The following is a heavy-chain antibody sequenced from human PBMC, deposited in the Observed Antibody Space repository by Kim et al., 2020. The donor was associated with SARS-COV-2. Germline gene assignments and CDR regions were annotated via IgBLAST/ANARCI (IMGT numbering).Heavy chain of an antibody. CDR3: AISRHCSSISCS. J-gene: IGHJ5*02. CDR2: IRSKGYGGTT. Sequence: GGSLRLSCAASGFTFGDYAMSWFRQAPGKGLEWVGFIRSKGYGGTTDYAASVKGRFTISRDDSKSIAYLQMNSLKTEDTAMYYCAISRHCSSISCSWGQGTLVTVSS. D-gene: IGHD2-2*01. V-gene: IGHV3-49*03. CDR1: GFTFGDYA.